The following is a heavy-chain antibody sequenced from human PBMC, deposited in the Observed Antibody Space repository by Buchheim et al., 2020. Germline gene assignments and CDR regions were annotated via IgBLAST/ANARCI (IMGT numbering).Heavy chain of an antibody. CDR3: ASLAAPNHYYYGMDV. D-gene: IGHD6-6*01. CDR2: IWYDGSNK. J-gene: IGHJ6*02. Sequence: QVQLVESGGGVVQPGRSLRLSCAASGFTFSSYGMHWVRQAPGKGLEWVAVIWYDGSNKYYADSVKGRFTISRDNSKNTLYLQMNSLRAEDTAVYYCASLAAPNHYYYGMDVWGQGTT. V-gene: IGHV3-33*01. CDR1: GFTFSSYG.